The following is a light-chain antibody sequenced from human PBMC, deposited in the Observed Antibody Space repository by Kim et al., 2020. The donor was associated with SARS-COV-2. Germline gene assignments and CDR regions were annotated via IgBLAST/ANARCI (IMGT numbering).Light chain of an antibody. CDR2: DVS. CDR3: CSYADSNAYV. V-gene: IGLV2-11*03. J-gene: IGLJ1*01. Sequence: GQSVTISCTGTSSDVGGYNYVSWYQQHPGKAPQRMIYDVSKRPSGVPDRFSGSKSGNTASLTISGLQAEDEADYYCCSYADSNAYVFGTGTKVTVL. CDR1: SSDVGGYNY.